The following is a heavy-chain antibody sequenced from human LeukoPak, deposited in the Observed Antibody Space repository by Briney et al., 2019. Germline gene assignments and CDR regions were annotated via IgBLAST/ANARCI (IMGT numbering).Heavy chain of an antibody. D-gene: IGHD2-2*01. CDR2: IYTSGST. Sequence: PSQTLSLTCTVSGGSISSGSYYWSWIRQPAGKGLEWIGRIYTSGSTNYNPSLKSRVTMSVDTSKNQFSLKLSSVTAADTAVYYCARSAIVVVPAATDYYYYYMDVWGKGTTVTVSS. CDR1: GGSISSGSYY. J-gene: IGHJ6*03. CDR3: ARSAIVVVPAATDYYYYYMDV. V-gene: IGHV4-61*02.